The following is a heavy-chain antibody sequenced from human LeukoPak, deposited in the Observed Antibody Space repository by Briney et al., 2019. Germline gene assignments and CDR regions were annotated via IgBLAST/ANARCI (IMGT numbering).Heavy chain of an antibody. D-gene: IGHD1-1*01. J-gene: IGHJ4*02. Sequence: RGPLRLSCGASGFTFGTYWMSWVRQAPGKGLEWVANINHDGRKKSYVDSVKGRFTISRDNAKNLLYLQMNSLRPEDTAVYYCATVTPYRVDYWGQGTLVTVSS. V-gene: IGHV3-7*01. CDR2: INHDGRKK. CDR3: ATVTPYRVDY. CDR1: GFTFGTYW.